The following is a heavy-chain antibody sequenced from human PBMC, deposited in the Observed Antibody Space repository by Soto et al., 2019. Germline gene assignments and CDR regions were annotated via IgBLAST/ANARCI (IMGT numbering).Heavy chain of an antibody. D-gene: IGHD3-3*01. J-gene: IGHJ4*02. CDR3: ARGITIFGVVTTYYFDY. CDR2: IYYSGST. V-gene: IGHV4-59*01. CDR1: GGSISSYY. Sequence: PSETLSLTCTVSGGSISSYYWSWIRQPPGKGLEWIGYIYYSGSTNYNPSLKRRVTISVDTSKNQFSLKLSSVTAADTAVYYCARGITIFGVVTTYYFDYWGQGTLVTVSS.